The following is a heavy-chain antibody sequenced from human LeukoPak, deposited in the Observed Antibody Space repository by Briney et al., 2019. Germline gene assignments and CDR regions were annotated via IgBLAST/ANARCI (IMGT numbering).Heavy chain of an antibody. CDR3: ATGVREYNSALDY. J-gene: IGHJ4*02. CDR1: GFTFSNYY. V-gene: IGHV3-21*01. D-gene: IGHD6-19*01. CDR2: ISSGSSYI. Sequence: GGSLRLSCAASGFTFSNYYMNWVRQAPGKGLEWVSSISSGSSYIYYADSLKGRFTISRDNAKNSLYLQMNSLRAEDTAVYYCATGVREYNSALDYWGQGTLVTVSP.